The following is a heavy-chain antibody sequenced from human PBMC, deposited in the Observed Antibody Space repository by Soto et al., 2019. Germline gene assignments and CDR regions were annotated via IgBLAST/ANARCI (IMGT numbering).Heavy chain of an antibody. J-gene: IGHJ4*02. CDR1: GFSFRDYN. Sequence: EVQLVESGGGLVQPGGSLRLSCEDSGFSFRDYNMIWVRQAPGKGLECISYIDVCSAPIYYADSVKGRFTISRDNAKNSLYLQMNSLRDDDTAVYFCARGGVAAIDYWGQGTLVTVSS. CDR3: ARGGVAAIDY. V-gene: IGHV3-48*02. CDR2: IDVCSAPI. D-gene: IGHD1-26*01.